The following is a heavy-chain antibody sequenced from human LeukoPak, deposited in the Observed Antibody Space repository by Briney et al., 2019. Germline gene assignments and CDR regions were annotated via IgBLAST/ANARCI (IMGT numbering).Heavy chain of an antibody. D-gene: IGHD3-16*01. J-gene: IGHJ1*01. CDR3: ARGDYIRGNIHYSAEYFQH. CDR2: IDNRGNT. V-gene: IGHV4-59*01. CDR1: NGSIGSYY. Sequence: PSETLSLTCTVSNGSIGSYYWSWIRQTPRRSPEWIGYIDNRGNTHFNPSLKSRSTMSLDTSMRQFFLRLSSVTAADSAVYFCARGDYIRGNIHYSAEYFQHWGQGIPVTVAS.